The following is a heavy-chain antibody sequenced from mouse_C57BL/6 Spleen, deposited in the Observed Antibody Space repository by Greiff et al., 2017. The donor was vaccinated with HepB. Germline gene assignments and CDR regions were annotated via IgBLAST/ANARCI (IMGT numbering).Heavy chain of an antibody. D-gene: IGHD1-1*01. CDR1: GFTFSDYG. CDR2: ISSGSSTI. CDR3: ERYTTVVYWDFDV. V-gene: IGHV5-17*01. Sequence: EVKLVESGGGLVKPGGSLTLSCAASGFTFSDYGMHWVRQAPEKGLEWVAYISSGSSTIYYADTVKGRFTISSDNAKNTLFLQMTSLRSEDPAMYYCERYTTVVYWDFDVWGTGTTVTVSS. J-gene: IGHJ1*03.